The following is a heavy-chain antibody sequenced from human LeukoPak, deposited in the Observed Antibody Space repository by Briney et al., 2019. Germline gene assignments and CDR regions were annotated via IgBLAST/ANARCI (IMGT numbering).Heavy chain of an antibody. V-gene: IGHV3-30*02. CDR3: AKDHYDILTGYPNLLYYFDY. CDR2: IRYDGSNK. CDR1: GFTFSSYG. J-gene: IGHJ4*02. D-gene: IGHD3-9*01. Sequence: PGGSLRLSCAASGFTFSSYGMHWVRQAPGKGLEWVAFIRYDGSNKYYADSVKGRFTISRDNSKNTLYLQMNSLRAEDTAVYYCAKDHYDILTGYPNLLYYFDYWGQGTLVTVSS.